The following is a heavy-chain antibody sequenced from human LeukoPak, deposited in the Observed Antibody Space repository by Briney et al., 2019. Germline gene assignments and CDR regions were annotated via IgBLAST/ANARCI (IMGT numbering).Heavy chain of an antibody. D-gene: IGHD3-3*01. CDR2: IYYSGST. V-gene: IGHV4-39*07. CDR3: ACRRDYDFWSGYYSGAFDI. Sequence: PSETLSLTCTVSGGSISSSSYYWGWIRQPPGKGLEWIGSIYYSGSTYYNPSLKSRVTISVDTSKNQFSLKLSSVTAADTAVYYCACRRDYDFWSGYYSGAFDIWGQGTMVTVSS. J-gene: IGHJ3*02. CDR1: GGSISSSSYY.